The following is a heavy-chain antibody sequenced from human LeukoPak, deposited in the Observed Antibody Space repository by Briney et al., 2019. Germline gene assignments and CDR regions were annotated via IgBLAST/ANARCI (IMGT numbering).Heavy chain of an antibody. J-gene: IGHJ4*02. Sequence: GGSLRLSCAASGFIFSSYAMSWVRQGPGKGLEWISAISVSDSTYYADSVKGRFTISRDNSKNTLYLQMNSLRAEDTAVYYCARDLYYYDSSGYSDYWGQGTLVTVSS. D-gene: IGHD3-22*01. CDR2: ISVSDST. V-gene: IGHV3-23*01. CDR1: GFIFSSYA. CDR3: ARDLYYYDSSGYSDY.